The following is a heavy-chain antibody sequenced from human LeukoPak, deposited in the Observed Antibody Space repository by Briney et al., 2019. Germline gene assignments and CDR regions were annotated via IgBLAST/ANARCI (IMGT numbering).Heavy chain of an antibody. D-gene: IGHD2-2*01. CDR1: GFTFSSYA. J-gene: IGHJ6*04. V-gene: IGHV3-30-3*01. CDR2: ISHDGSNK. Sequence: PGGSLRLSCAASGFTFSSYAMHWVRQAPGKGLEWVAVISHDGSNKYYADSVKGRFTISRDNSKNTLYLQMNSLRAEDTTVYYCARDLGTSSRYYYGMDVWGKGTTATVSA. CDR3: ARDLGTSSRYYYGMDV.